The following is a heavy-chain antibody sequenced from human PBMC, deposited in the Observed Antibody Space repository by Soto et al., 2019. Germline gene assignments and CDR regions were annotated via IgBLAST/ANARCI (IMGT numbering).Heavy chain of an antibody. CDR3: VKGLGYDLADAFDI. CDR1: GFTFDDYA. J-gene: IGHJ3*02. Sequence: GGSLRLSCAASGFTFDDYAMHWVRQAPGKGLEWVSGINWNSGRIAYADSVKGRFTISRDNAKNSLYLQMNSLRTEDTALYYCVKGLGYDLADAFDIWGQGTMVTVSS. CDR2: INWNSGRI. D-gene: IGHD5-12*01. V-gene: IGHV3-9*01.